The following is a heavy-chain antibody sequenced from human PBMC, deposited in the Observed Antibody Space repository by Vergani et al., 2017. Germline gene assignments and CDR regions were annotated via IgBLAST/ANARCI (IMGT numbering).Heavy chain of an antibody. CDR1: GGSISSGDYY. D-gene: IGHD2-2*02. CDR2: IYYSGST. J-gene: IGHJ6*03. CDR3: ARIVVPAAIRSNYYYYYMDV. V-gene: IGHV4-31*03. Sequence: QVQLQESGPGLVKPSQTLSLTCTVSGGSISSGDYYWSWIRQHPGKGLEWIGYIYYSGSTYYNPSLKSRVTISVDTSKNQFSLKLSSVTAADTAVYYCARIVVPAAIRSNYYYYYMDVWGKGTTVTVSS.